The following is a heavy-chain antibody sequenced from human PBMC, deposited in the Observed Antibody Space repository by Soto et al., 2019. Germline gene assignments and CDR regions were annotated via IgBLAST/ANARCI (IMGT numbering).Heavy chain of an antibody. J-gene: IGHJ6*02. V-gene: IGHV3-23*01. CDR2: IIAGGGAT. CDR1: GFTFSNHA. Sequence: PGGPLRLSCAASGFTFSNHAMSWVRQAPGKGLEWVSAIIAGGGATYNADSVKGRFAISRDNSKNTLYLQMNSLRAEDTAVYYCAKYGGAYYKYYAMDAWGQGTTVTVSS. CDR3: AKYGGAYYKYYAMDA. D-gene: IGHD4-17*01.